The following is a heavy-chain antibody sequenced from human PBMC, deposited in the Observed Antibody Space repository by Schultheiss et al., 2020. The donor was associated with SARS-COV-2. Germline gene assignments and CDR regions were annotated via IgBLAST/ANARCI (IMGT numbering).Heavy chain of an antibody. Sequence: GGSLRLSCAASGFTVSSNYMSWVRQAPGKGLEWVSYISSSGSTIYYADSVKGRFTISRDNAKNSLYLQMNSLRAEDTAVYYCAKWDYGGFGESFDYWGQGTLVTVSS. CDR1: GFTVSSNY. V-gene: IGHV3-11*04. CDR2: ISSSGSTI. J-gene: IGHJ4*02. CDR3: AKWDYGGFGESFDY. D-gene: IGHD3-10*01.